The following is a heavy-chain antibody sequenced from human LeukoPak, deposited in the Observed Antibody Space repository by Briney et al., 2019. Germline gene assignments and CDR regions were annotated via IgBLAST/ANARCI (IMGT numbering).Heavy chain of an antibody. J-gene: IGHJ3*02. D-gene: IGHD6-19*01. CDR2: ISGSGGST. CDR3: AKEYSSGWYSWGAFDI. Sequence: GGSLRLSCAASGFTFSSYAMSGVPQAPGKALEWVSAISGSGGSTYYADSVKGRFTISRDNSTNTLYLQMNSLRAEDTAVYYCAKEYSSGWYSWGAFDIWGQGTMVTVSS. CDR1: GFTFSSYA. V-gene: IGHV3-23*01.